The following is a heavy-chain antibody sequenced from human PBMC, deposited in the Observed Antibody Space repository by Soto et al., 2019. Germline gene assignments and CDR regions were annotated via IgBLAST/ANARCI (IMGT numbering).Heavy chain of an antibody. J-gene: IGHJ4*02. CDR3: AKGGTYGSGSYYGY. D-gene: IGHD3-10*01. Sequence: GGSLRLSCAASGFTFSSYGMHWVRQAPGKGLEWVAVISYDGSNKYYADSVKGRFTISRDNSKNTLYLQMNSLRAEDTAVYYCAKGGTYGSGSYYGYWGQGTLVTVSS. CDR2: ISYDGSNK. CDR1: GFTFSSYG. V-gene: IGHV3-30*18.